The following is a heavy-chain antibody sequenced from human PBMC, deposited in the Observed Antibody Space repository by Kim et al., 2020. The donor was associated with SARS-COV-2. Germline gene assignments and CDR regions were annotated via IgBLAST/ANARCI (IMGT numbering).Heavy chain of an antibody. J-gene: IGHJ5*02. V-gene: IGHV3-7*03. CDR3: AGAQVINRWFDP. D-gene: IGHD3-22*01. Sequence: YYVDSVKGRFTISRDNAKNSLYLQMNSLRADDTAVYYCAGAQVINRWFDPWGQGTLVTVSS.